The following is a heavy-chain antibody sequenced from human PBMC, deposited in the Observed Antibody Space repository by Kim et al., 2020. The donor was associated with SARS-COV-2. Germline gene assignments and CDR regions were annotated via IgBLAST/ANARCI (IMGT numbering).Heavy chain of an antibody. Sequence: ASVKVSCKASGYTFTSYDINWVRQATGQGLEWMGWTNPNSGNTGYAQKFQGRVTMTRNTSISTAYMELSSLRSEDTAVYYCAREKCSSTSCYDYDPWGQGTLVTVSS. V-gene: IGHV1-8*01. CDR2: TNPNSGNT. CDR1: GYTFTSYD. CDR3: AREKCSSTSCYDYDP. J-gene: IGHJ5*02. D-gene: IGHD2-2*01.